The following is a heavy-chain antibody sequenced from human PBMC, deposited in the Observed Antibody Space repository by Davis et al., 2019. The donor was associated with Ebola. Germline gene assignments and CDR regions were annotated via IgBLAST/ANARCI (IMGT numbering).Heavy chain of an antibody. CDR3: AREEGYCSGGSCYSGPFDY. D-gene: IGHD2-15*01. J-gene: IGHJ4*02. V-gene: IGHV4-38-2*02. Sequence: GSLRLSCAASGFTFSDYYMSWIRQPPGKGLEWIGNIYHSGSTFYNPSLKSRVTISVDTSDNQFSLKLGSVTAADTAVYYCAREEGYCSGGSCYSGPFDYWGQGTLVTVSS. CDR2: IYHSGST. CDR1: GFTFSDYY.